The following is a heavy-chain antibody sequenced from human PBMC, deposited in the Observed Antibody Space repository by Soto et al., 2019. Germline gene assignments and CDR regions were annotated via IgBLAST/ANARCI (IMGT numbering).Heavy chain of an antibody. CDR1: GFTFSGYG. V-gene: IGHV3-30*03. CDR2: ISNDGSSDT. J-gene: IGHJ4*02. Sequence: GGSLRLSCAASGFTFSGYGMHWVRQAPGKGLEWVAVISNDGSSDTWYADSVKGRFIISRDNAQNSLFLQMNTLRPEDTAMYYCARVAYWGPGTQVTVSS. CDR3: ARVAY.